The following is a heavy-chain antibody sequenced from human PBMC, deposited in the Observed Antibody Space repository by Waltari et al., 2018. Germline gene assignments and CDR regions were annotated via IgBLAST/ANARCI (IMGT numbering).Heavy chain of an antibody. V-gene: IGHV1-69*01. CDR1: GGTRRTYA. CDR2: FIVLFGAA. Sequence: QVQLVQSGAEVKKPGSSVKVSCRASGGTRRTYAIIWARHAPGKGLEWMGDFIVLFGAADYAQKFQGRITITADESTSTAYMELSSLRSEDTAIYYCARDSGPPTFGGVSPYYYMDVWGKGTTVIVSS. J-gene: IGHJ6*03. CDR3: ARDSGPPTFGGVSPYYYMDV. D-gene: IGHD2-8*02.